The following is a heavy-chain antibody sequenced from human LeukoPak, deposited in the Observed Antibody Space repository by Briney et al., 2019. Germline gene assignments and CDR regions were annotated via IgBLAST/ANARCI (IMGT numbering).Heavy chain of an antibody. CDR1: GYTFTSYY. D-gene: IGHD3-10*01. CDR3: ARDLFYSVSGTYYNVGRVFNY. V-gene: IGHV1-46*01. J-gene: IGHJ4*02. CDR2: INPSGSST. Sequence: ASVKVSCKASGYTFTSYYMHWVRQAPGQGLEWMGLINPSGSSTSYAQKFQGRLSLTRDMSTSTDYMELSSLRSEDTAVYCCARDLFYSVSGTYYNVGRVFNYWGQGTLVTVSS.